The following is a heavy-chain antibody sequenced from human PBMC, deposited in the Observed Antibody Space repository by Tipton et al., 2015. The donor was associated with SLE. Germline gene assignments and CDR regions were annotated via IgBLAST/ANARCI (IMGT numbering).Heavy chain of an antibody. D-gene: IGHD4/OR15-4a*01. CDR2: INSDGSST. CDR3: ARVRGVVLDAFDI. J-gene: IGHJ3*02. CDR1: GFTFSSYW. V-gene: IGHV3-74*01. Sequence: GSLRLSCAASGFTFSSYWMHWVRQAPGKGLVWVSRINSDGSSTSHADSVKGRFTISRDNAKNTLYLQMNSLRAEDTAVYYCARVRGVVLDAFDIWGQGTMVTVSS.